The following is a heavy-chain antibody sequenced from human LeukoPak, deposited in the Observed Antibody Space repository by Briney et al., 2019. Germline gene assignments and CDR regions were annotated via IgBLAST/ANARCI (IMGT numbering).Heavy chain of an antibody. V-gene: IGHV4-31*03. CDR2: IYHSGNT. CDR3: ARDTRIEWLRFLDY. CDR1: GDSISNGGSISNGGHY. D-gene: IGHD5-12*01. Sequence: HPSETLSFTGTVSGDSISNGGSISNGGHYWSWIRQFPGKGLEWIGYIYHSGNTYYNPSLESRVTMSVDTSENRFSLKVNSVTAADTAIYYCARDTRIEWLRFLDYWGQGILVTVSS. J-gene: IGHJ4*02.